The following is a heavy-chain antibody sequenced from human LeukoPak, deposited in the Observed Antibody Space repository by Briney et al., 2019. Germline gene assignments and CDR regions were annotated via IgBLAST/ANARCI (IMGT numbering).Heavy chain of an antibody. V-gene: IGHV3-74*01. J-gene: IGHJ6*03. D-gene: IGHD6-13*01. CDR3: ARGYSRRYDHQYMDV. Sequence: GGSLRLSCAASGFTFSSYWMHWVRQAPGKGLVWVSRIKSDGSNTNYADSVKGRFTISRDNAKNLLYLQMNSLRAEDTALYYCARGYSRRYDHQYMDVWGKGTTVTVSS. CDR2: IKSDGSNT. CDR1: GFTFSSYW.